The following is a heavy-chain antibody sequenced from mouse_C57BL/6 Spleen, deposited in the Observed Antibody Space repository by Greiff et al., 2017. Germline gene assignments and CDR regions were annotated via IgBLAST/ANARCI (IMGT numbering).Heavy chain of an antibody. V-gene: IGHV1-50*01. CDR1: GYTFTSYW. CDR3: ARRDYSNFFDY. CDR2: LDPSDSYT. Sequence: QVQLQQPGAELVKPGASVKLSCKASGYTFTSYWMQWVKQRPGQGLEWIGELDPSDSYTNYNQKFKGKATLTVDTSSSTAYMQLSSLTSEDSAVYYWARRDYSNFFDYWGQGTTLTVSS. J-gene: IGHJ2*01. D-gene: IGHD2-5*01.